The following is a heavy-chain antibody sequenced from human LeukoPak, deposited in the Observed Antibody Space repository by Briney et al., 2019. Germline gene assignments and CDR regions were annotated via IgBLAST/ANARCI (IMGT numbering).Heavy chain of an antibody. V-gene: IGHV3-30-3*01. CDR1: GFTFSSYA. Sequence: PGGSLRLSCAASGFTFSSYAMHWARQAPGKGLEWVAVISYDGSNKYYADSVKGRFTISRDNSKNTLYLQMNSLRAEDTAVYYCAGRQSGYSSAVSDAFDIWGQGTMVTVSS. J-gene: IGHJ3*02. CDR2: ISYDGSNK. D-gene: IGHD3-3*01. CDR3: AGRQSGYSSAVSDAFDI.